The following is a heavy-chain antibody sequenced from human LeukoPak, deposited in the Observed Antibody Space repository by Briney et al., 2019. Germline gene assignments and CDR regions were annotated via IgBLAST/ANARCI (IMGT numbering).Heavy chain of an antibody. CDR1: GFTFSTYG. CDR2: IWNDGSDM. Sequence: GGSLRLFCAASGFTFSTYGMHWVRQAPGKGLEWVALIWNDGSDMSYADSVKGRFTISRDNSKNTLDLQMNSLRAEDMAVYYCARGPWASGTQITSLDLWGRGTLVTVSS. V-gene: IGHV3-33*01. CDR3: ARGPWASGTQITSLDL. J-gene: IGHJ2*01. D-gene: IGHD3-10*01.